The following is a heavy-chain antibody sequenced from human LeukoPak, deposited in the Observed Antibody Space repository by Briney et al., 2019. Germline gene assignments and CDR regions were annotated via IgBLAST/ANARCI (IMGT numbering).Heavy chain of an antibody. CDR2: IYYTGST. V-gene: IGHV4-39*07. CDR1: GGSISGSSNY. Sequence: PSETLSLTCTVSGGSISGSSNYWGWIRQPPGKGLEWIGSIYYTGSTYYNPSLKSRVTISVDTSKNQFSLKLSSVTAADTAVYYCARSVEGYCSGGSCYSYYYYMDVWGKGTTVTVSS. D-gene: IGHD2-15*01. J-gene: IGHJ6*03. CDR3: ARSVEGYCSGGSCYSYYYYMDV.